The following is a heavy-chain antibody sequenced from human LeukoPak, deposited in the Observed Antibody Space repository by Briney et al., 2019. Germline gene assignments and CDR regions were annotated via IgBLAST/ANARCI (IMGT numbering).Heavy chain of an antibody. CDR3: ARDRRAGQSGYWFDP. J-gene: IGHJ5*02. Sequence: SETLSLTCTVSGGSISSYYWSWIRQPAGKGLEWIGRIYTSGSTNYNPSLKSRVTISVDTSKNQFSLKVTSVTAADTAVYYCARDRRAGQSGYWFDPWGQGTLVTVSS. V-gene: IGHV4-4*07. CDR2: IYTSGST. D-gene: IGHD3-22*01. CDR1: GGSISSYY.